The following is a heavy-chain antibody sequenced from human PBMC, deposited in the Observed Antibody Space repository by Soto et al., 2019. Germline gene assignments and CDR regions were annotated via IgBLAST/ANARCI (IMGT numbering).Heavy chain of an antibody. CDR1: GFTFSNFV. CDR3: TKASSDRHHMDV. V-gene: IGHV3-23*01. J-gene: IGHJ6*02. Sequence: GGFLELSCASSGFTFSNFVMRWVRQTPGKGLEWVSTITATGGDTYYTDSVKGRFTISRDNSKNTLYLQMSSLRAEDTALYYCTKASSDRHHMDVWGQGTTVTVSS. CDR2: ITATGGDT.